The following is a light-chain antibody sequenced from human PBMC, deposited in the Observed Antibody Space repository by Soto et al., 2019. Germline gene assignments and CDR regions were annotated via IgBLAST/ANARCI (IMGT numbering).Light chain of an antibody. CDR2: AAS. Sequence: DIHMTQSASFLSASVGHRVTITCRASQSISSYLNWYQQKKGKAPKLLIYAASSLQSGVPSRFSGSGYGTDFTLTISSLQPEDFATYYCQQSYSTPGTFGQGTKVDIK. CDR3: QQSYSTPGT. CDR1: QSISSY. V-gene: IGKV1-39*01. J-gene: IGKJ1*01.